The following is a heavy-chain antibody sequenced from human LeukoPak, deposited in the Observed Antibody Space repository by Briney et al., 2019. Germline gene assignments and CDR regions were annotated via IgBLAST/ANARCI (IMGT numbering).Heavy chain of an antibody. CDR1: GFTFDDYG. D-gene: IGHD5-18*01. Sequence: GGSLRLSCAASGFTFDDYGMSWVRQAPGKGLEWVSGINWNGGSTGYADSVKGRFTISRDNAKNSLYPQMNSLRAEDTAVYYCARDGSSRFWDTAMSYDAFDIWGQGTMVTVSS. V-gene: IGHV3-20*04. J-gene: IGHJ3*02. CDR3: ARDGSSRFWDTAMSYDAFDI. CDR2: INWNGGST.